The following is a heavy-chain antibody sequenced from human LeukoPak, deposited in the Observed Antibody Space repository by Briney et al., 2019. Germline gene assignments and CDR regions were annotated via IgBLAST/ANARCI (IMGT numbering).Heavy chain of an antibody. CDR2: IYTSGST. J-gene: IGHJ4*02. D-gene: IGHD2-15*01. CDR1: GGSISSYY. V-gene: IGHV4-4*07. CDR3: AREAYCSGGSCYFGGFYYFDY. Sequence: PSETLSLTCTVSGGSISSYYWSWIRQPAGKGLEWIGRIYTSGSTNHNPSLKSRVTMSVDTSKNQFSLRLSSVTAADTAVYYCAREAYCSGGSCYFGGFYYFDYWGQGTLVTVSS.